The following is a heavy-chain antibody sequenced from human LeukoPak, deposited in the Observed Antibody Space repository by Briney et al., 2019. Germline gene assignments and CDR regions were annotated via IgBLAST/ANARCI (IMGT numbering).Heavy chain of an antibody. CDR2: ISWNSGSI. Sequence: GRSLRLSCAASGFTFDDYAMHWVRRAPGKGLEWVSGISWNSGSIGYADSVKGRFTISRDNAKNSLYLQMNSLRAEDTALYYCAKGGKVLRFLEYGMDVWGQGTTVTVSS. D-gene: IGHD3-3*01. CDR1: GFTFDDYA. CDR3: AKGGKVLRFLEYGMDV. J-gene: IGHJ6*02. V-gene: IGHV3-9*01.